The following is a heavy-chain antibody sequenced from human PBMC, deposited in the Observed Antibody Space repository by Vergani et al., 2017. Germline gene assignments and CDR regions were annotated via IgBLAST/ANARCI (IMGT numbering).Heavy chain of an antibody. CDR1: GGSISSYY. V-gene: IGHV4-59*01. D-gene: IGHD3-3*01. CDR2: IYYSGST. CDR3: ASAYSEYGFWSGYLKSSWFDP. Sequence: QVQLQESGPGLVKPSETLSLTCTVSGGSISSYYWSWIRQPPGKGLEWIGYIYYSGSTNYNPSLKSRVTISVDTSKNQFSLKLSSVPAADTAVYYCASAYSEYGFWSGYLKSSWFDPWGQGTLVTVSS. J-gene: IGHJ5*02.